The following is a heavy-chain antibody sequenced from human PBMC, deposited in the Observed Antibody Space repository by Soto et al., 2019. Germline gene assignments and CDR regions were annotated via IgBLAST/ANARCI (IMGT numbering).Heavy chain of an antibody. V-gene: IGHV3-33*01. CDR3: ARAMDAWYTNGWYHYFDS. Sequence: QVQLVESGGGVVQPGRSLRLSCAASGFSFSSHSMHWVRQAPGKGLEWVAIIWHDGSYKYYADSVKGRFTISKDNSKNTLYLQMDSLRPEDTAVYYCARAMDAWYTNGWYHYFDSWGLGTLVAVS. CDR1: GFSFSSHS. CDR2: IWHDGSYK. J-gene: IGHJ4*02. D-gene: IGHD6-19*01.